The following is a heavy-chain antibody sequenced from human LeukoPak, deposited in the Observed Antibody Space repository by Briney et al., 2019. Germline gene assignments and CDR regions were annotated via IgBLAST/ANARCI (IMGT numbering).Heavy chain of an antibody. CDR3: ARSSRQYGDYEY. CDR1: GGSISSYY. J-gene: IGHJ4*02. CDR2: IYYSGTT. Sequence: PSETLSLTCTVSGGSISSYYWSWIRQPPGKGLEWIGYIYYSGTTNYNPSLKSRLTISVDTSKNQFSLKLRSVTAADTAIYYCARSSRQYGDYEYWGQGTLVTVSS. V-gene: IGHV4-59*01. D-gene: IGHD4-17*01.